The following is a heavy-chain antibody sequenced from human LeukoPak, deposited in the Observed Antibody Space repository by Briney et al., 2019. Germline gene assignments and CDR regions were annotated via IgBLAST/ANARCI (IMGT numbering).Heavy chain of an antibody. J-gene: IGHJ6*02. D-gene: IGHD5-18*01. CDR1: RFAFITYS. Sequence: SLTLTRVASRFAFITYSMVWLRPAPAKGLAWVGFIRRRAYGGKTQYAASVQGRFIISRDDSKGIAYLQVSSLKTEDTAVYYCSRGPIQLWLYNGMDVWGQGTTVIVSS. CDR2: IRRRAYGGKT. CDR3: SRGPIQLWLYNGMDV. V-gene: IGHV3-49*03.